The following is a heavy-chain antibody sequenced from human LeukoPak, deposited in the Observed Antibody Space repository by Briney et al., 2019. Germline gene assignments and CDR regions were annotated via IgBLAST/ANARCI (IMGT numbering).Heavy chain of an antibody. Sequence: VASVKVSCKASGYTFTSHDINWVRQATGQGLEWMGWMNPNSGDTGYAQKFQGRVTITRNTSISTAYMELSSLRSEDTAVYFCARELRVAAAGHFDSWGQGTLVTVPS. CDR1: GYTFTSHD. D-gene: IGHD6-13*01. CDR3: ARELRVAAAGHFDS. CDR2: MNPNSGDT. J-gene: IGHJ4*02. V-gene: IGHV1-8*03.